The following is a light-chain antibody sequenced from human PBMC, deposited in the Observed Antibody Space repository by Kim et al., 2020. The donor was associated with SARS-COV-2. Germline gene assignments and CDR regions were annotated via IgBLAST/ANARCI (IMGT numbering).Light chain of an antibody. CDR3: DSRDSIRHRVV. CDR1: SLIIYY. J-gene: IGLJ2*01. V-gene: IGLV3-19*01. Sequence: ALGQTIRITCQGNSLIIYYASWYQQKPGQAPLLVIYGKNNRPSGIPDRFSGSSSGNTASLTITGAQAEDEADYYCDSRDSIRHRVVFGGGTQLTVL. CDR2: GKN.